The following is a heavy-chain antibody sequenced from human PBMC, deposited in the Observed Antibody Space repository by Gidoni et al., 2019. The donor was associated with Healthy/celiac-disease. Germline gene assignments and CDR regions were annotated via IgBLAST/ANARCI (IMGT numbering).Heavy chain of an antibody. V-gene: IGHV3-23*01. CDR1: GFTFRSYA. Sequence: EVQLLESGGGLVQHGGSLRLSCAASGFTFRSYAMSWVRQAPGKGLEWVSAISGSGGSTYYADSVKGRFTISRDNSKNTLYLQMNSLRAEDTAVYYCAKELRTGYSSGWYLYYGMDVWGQGTTVTVSS. CDR2: ISGSGGST. J-gene: IGHJ6*02. D-gene: IGHD6-19*01. CDR3: AKELRTGYSSGWYLYYGMDV.